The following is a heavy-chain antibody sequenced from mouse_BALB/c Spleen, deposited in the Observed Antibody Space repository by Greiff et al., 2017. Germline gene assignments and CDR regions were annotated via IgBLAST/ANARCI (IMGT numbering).Heavy chain of an antibody. D-gene: IGHD2-10*02. CDR1: GFNIKDTY. CDR2: IDPANGNT. Sequence: VQLKQSGAELVKPGASVKLSCTASGFNIKDTYMHWVKQRPEQGLEWIGRIDPANGNTKYDPKFQGKATITADTSSNTAYLQLSSLTSEDTAVYYCASTEYGNLFDYRGQGTTLTVSS. V-gene: IGHV14-3*02. J-gene: IGHJ2*01. CDR3: ASTEYGNLFDY.